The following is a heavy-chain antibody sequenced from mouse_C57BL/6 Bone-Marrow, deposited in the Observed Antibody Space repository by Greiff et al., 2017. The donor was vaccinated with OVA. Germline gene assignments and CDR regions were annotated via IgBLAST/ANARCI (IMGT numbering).Heavy chain of an antibody. CDR2: IYPGSGST. V-gene: IGHV1-55*01. Sequence: QVQLQQPGAELVKPGASVKMSCKASGYTFTSYWITWVKQRPGQGLEWIGDIYPGSGSTNYNEKFKSKATLTVDTSSSTAYMQLSSLTSEDSAVYYCARWDYYGSSPYYAMDYWGQGTSVTVSS. CDR1: GYTFTSYW. J-gene: IGHJ4*01. D-gene: IGHD1-1*01. CDR3: ARWDYYGSSPYYAMDY.